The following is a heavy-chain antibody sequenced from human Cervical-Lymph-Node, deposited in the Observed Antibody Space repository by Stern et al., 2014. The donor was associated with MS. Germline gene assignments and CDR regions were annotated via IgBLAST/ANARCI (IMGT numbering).Heavy chain of an antibody. Sequence: VQLVESGGGVVQPGRSLRLSCAASGFTFSYHAMHWVRQAPGKGLAWVAVISYDGSEKNDADSVKGRFTISRDNSRNTLYLQMNSLRVDDTAVYYCARGGAVATSDYYFDYWGQGILVTVSS. J-gene: IGHJ4*02. CDR2: ISYDGSEK. V-gene: IGHV3-30*01. D-gene: IGHD5-12*01. CDR3: ARGGAVATSDYYFDY. CDR1: GFTFSYHA.